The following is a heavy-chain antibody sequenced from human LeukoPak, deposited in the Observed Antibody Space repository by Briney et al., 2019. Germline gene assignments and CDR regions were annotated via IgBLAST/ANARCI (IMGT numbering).Heavy chain of an antibody. J-gene: IGHJ3*02. CDR3: AKSNGYGLVDI. CDR2: IYYSGST. D-gene: IGHD3-10*01. Sequence: SETLSPTCTVSGGSISSYYWSWIRQPPGKGLEWIGNIYYSGSTNYNPSLKSRVTISLDTSRNQFSLKLNSVTAADTAVYYCAKSNGYGLVDIWGQGTMDTVSS. V-gene: IGHV4-59*12. CDR1: GGSISSYY.